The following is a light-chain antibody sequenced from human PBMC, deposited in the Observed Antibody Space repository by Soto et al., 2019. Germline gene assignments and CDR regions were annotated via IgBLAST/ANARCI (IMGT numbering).Light chain of an antibody. CDR2: AAT. J-gene: IGKJ5*01. CDR1: QNIYNY. Sequence: DIQMTQSPSSLSASVGDRVTVTCRTSQNIYNYLNWYQQRPGKAPKLLIYAATSVQSGVPSRFSGSGSGTDFTLTISSLHPEDFATYYCQQTHSTPLTFGPGTRLDVK. CDR3: QQTHSTPLT. V-gene: IGKV1-39*01.